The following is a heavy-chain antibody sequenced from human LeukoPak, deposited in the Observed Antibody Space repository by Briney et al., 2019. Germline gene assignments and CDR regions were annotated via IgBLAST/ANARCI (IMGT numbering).Heavy chain of an antibody. V-gene: IGHV3-33*01. CDR3: AREYGDYGNVFDI. CDR1: GFTFSSYG. Sequence: GGSLRLSCAASGFTFSSYGMHWVRQAPGKGLEWVAVIWYDGSNKYYADSVKGRFTISRDNTKNTLYLQMNSLRAEDTAVYYCAREYGDYGNVFDIWGQGTLVTVSS. D-gene: IGHD4-17*01. J-gene: IGHJ3*02. CDR2: IWYDGSNK.